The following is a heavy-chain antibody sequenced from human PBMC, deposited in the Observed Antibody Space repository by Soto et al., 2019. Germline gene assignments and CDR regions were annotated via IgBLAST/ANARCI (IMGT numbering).Heavy chain of an antibody. D-gene: IGHD3-10*01. CDR1: GFSFRNYA. J-gene: IGHJ4*02. CDR3: ANGRATYGLLTHDY. V-gene: IGHV3-23*01. Sequence: GGSLRLSCAASGFSFRNYAMSWVRQAPGKGLEWISTLTGSSSNIYYADSVKGRFAISRDNSRNTLYLQMNSLTAEDTAVYYCANGRATYGLLTHDYWGQGTLGTVSS. CDR2: LTGSSSNI.